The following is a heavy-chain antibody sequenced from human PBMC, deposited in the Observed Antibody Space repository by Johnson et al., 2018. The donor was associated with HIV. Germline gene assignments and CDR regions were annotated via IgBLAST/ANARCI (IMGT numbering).Heavy chain of an antibody. D-gene: IGHD3-3*01. Sequence: VQLVESGGGLVKPGGSLRLSCAASGFTFSDYYMSWIRQAPGKGLEWVANIKQDGSQKYYVDSVKGRFTISRDNAKNSLYLQMNSLRAEDTAVYYCARVSTGFTISGVVILPTGAFDTWGQGTLVTVSS. CDR2: IKQDGSQK. CDR3: ARVSTGFTISGVVILPTGAFDT. J-gene: IGHJ3*02. CDR1: GFTFSDYY. V-gene: IGHV3-7*01.